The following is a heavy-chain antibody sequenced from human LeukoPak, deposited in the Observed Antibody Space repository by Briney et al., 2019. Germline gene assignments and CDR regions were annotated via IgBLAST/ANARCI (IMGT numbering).Heavy chain of an antibody. Sequence: GGSLRLSCAASGFAVSSNYMSWVRQAPGKGLEWVSVIYSGGTTYYADHVRGRFTISRDNSKNTLYLQVNSLRAEDTAVYYCARYGDYDYYYMDVWGKGTTVTVSS. J-gene: IGHJ6*03. CDR3: ARYGDYDYYYMDV. CDR1: GFAVSSNY. D-gene: IGHD4-17*01. CDR2: IYSGGTT. V-gene: IGHV3-53*01.